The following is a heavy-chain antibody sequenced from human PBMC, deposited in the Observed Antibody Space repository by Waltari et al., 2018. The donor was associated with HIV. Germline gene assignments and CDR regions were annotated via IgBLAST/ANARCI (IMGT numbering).Heavy chain of an antibody. CDR3: ARGNSSGRWAFDI. D-gene: IGHD6-19*01. J-gene: IGHJ3*02. CDR1: GFTFSSYS. V-gene: IGHV3-48*04. Sequence: EVQLVESGGGLVQPGGSLRLSCAASGFTFSSYSMNWVRKPPGKGLEWVSYISSSSSTIYYADSVKGRFTISRDNAKNSLYLQMNSLRAEDTAVYYCARGNSSGRWAFDIWGRGTMVTVSS. CDR2: ISSSSSTI.